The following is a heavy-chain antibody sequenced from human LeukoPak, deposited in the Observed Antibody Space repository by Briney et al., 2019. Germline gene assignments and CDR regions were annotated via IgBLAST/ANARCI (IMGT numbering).Heavy chain of an antibody. J-gene: IGHJ4*02. CDR1: GFTLSSYA. D-gene: IGHD1-26*01. Sequence: PGGSLRLSCAASGFTLSSYAMSWVRQAPGKGLEWVSAISGSGGSTYYADSVKGRFTISRDNSKNTLYLQMNSLRAEDTAVYYCAKSSDSGSYYGGVFDYWGQGTLVTVSS. CDR3: AKSSDSGSYYGGVFDY. V-gene: IGHV3-23*01. CDR2: ISGSGGST.